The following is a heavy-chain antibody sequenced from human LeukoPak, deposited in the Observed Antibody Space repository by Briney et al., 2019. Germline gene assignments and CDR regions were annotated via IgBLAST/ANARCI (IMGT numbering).Heavy chain of an antibody. CDR1: GFTFSSYG. V-gene: IGHV3-33*01. D-gene: IGHD2-2*03. CDR3: ARDGPGYCSSTSCPGPYYYNYGMDV. CDR2: KWYDGSNK. Sequence: GRSLRLSCAASGFTFSSYGMHWVRQAPGKGLEWVAVKWYDGSNKYYADSVKGRFTISRDNSKNTLYLQMNSLRAEDTAVYYCARDGPGYCSSTSCPGPYYYNYGMDVWGQGTTVTVSS. J-gene: IGHJ6*02.